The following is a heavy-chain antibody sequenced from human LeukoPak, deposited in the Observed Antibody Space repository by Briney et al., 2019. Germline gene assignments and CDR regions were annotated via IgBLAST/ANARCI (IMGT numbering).Heavy chain of an antibody. Sequence: GASVKVSCKASGGTFSSYAISWVRQAPGQGLEWMGGIIPIFGTANYAQKFQGRVTITADKSTSTAYMELSSLRSEDTALYYCARVGGTYYYDIWGQGTMVTVPS. CDR1: GGTFSSYA. V-gene: IGHV1-69*06. J-gene: IGHJ3*02. CDR2: IIPIFGTA. CDR3: ARVGGTYYYDI. D-gene: IGHD3-10*01.